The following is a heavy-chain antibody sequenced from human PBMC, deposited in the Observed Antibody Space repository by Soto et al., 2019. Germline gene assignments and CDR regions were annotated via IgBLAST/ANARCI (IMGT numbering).Heavy chain of an antibody. J-gene: IGHJ6*02. CDR1: GFTFSSYG. CDR2: ISYDGSNK. D-gene: IGHD6-13*01. Sequence: GGSLRLSCAASGFTFSSYGMHWVRQAPGKGLKWVAVISYDGSNKYYADSVKGRFTISRDNSKNTLYLQMNSLRAEDTAVYYCAKPRSWSFYYYYGMDVWGQGTTVTISS. CDR3: AKPRSWSFYYYYGMDV. V-gene: IGHV3-30*18.